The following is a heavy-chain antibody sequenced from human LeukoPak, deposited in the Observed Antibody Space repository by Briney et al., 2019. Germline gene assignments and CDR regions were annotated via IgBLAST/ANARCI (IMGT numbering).Heavy chain of an antibody. Sequence: GGSLRLSCAASGFTFSSYSMNWVRQAPGKGLEWVSSISSSSYIYYADSVKGRFTISRDNAKNSLYLQMNSLRAEDTAVYYCARDGSDFFGFDYWGQGTLVTVSS. CDR2: ISSSSYI. D-gene: IGHD3/OR15-3a*01. CDR1: GFTFSSYS. J-gene: IGHJ4*02. CDR3: ARDGSDFFGFDY. V-gene: IGHV3-21*01.